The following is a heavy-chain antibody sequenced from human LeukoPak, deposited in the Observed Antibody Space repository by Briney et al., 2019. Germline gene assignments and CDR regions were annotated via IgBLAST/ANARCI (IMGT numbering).Heavy chain of an antibody. CDR2: ISWNSGSK. Sequence: PGRSLRLSCAASGFTFDDYAMHWVRQAPGKGLEWVSGISWNSGSKGYADSVKGRFIISRDNSKNTLYLQMSSVRAEDTAVYYCANENGGPDYWGQGTLVTVSS. J-gene: IGHJ4*02. D-gene: IGHD3-10*01. CDR3: ANENGGPDY. CDR1: GFTFDDYA. V-gene: IGHV3-9*01.